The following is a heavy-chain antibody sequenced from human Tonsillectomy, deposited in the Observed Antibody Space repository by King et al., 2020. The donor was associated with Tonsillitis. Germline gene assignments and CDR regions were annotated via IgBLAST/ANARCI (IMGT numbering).Heavy chain of an antibody. D-gene: IGHD6-13*01. CDR3: AKGRYLAAGAYLYFHS. J-gene: IGHJ4*02. Sequence: VQLVESGGGLVQPGGSLRLSCAASGFSFGTYAMAWVRQAPGKGLEWVSAISATTGNSFYADSVTGRFTISRDDSKTTLYLRMSSLRAEDTAVYYCAKGRYLAAGAYLYFHSWGQGTLVTVSS. CDR1: GFSFGTYA. CDR2: ISATTGNS. V-gene: IGHV3-23*04.